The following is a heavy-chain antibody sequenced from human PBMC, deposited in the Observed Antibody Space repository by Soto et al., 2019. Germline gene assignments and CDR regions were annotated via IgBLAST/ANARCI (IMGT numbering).Heavy chain of an antibody. J-gene: IGHJ3*02. CDR2: IYPSDSDT. D-gene: IGHD3-10*01. Sequence: PGESLKISCKSSGNNFPSYWIAWVRQMPGKGLEWMGIIYPSDSDTTYGPSFQGQVTISADKSISTAYLQWSSLKASDTAMYYFARHSYRPYGSGISGTFDIWGQGTMVTVSS. CDR1: GNNFPSYW. V-gene: IGHV5-51*01. CDR3: ARHSYRPYGSGISGTFDI.